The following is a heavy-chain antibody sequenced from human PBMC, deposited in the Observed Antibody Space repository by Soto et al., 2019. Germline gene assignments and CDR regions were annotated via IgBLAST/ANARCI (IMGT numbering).Heavy chain of an antibody. CDR2: VGVTAGTK. D-gene: IGHD3-16*01. V-gene: IGHV3-23*01. Sequence: DVQLLDSGGGLVQPGGSLRLSCAASGFTFSNYAMSWVRQAPGKGLEWVSLVGVTAGTKYYPDSVKGRFTISRDNSRNTVYLPMNSLRADDTAVYYCSKARFAGGFDYWCQGTLGAVSS. J-gene: IGHJ4*02. CDR3: SKARFAGGFDY. CDR1: GFTFSNYA.